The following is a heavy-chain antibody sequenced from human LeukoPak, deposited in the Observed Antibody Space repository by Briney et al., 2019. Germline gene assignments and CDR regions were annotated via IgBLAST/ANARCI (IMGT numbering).Heavy chain of an antibody. V-gene: IGHV1-69*13. CDR2: IIPIFGTA. CDR1: GGTFSSYA. D-gene: IGHD3-3*01. J-gene: IGHJ5*02. CDR3: ARDALYYDFRRGVWFDP. Sequence: EASVKVSCKASGGTFSSYAISWVRQAPGQGLEWMGGIIPIFGTANYAQKFQGRVTITADESTSTAYMELSSLRSEDTAVYYCARDALYYDFRRGVWFDPWGQGTLVTVSS.